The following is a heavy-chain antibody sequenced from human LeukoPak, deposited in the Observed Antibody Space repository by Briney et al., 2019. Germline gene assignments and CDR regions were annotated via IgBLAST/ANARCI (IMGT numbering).Heavy chain of an antibody. V-gene: IGHV3-9*01. Sequence: GGSLRLSCAASGFTFDDQAMHWVRQVPGRGLEWVSGISWNSGSIGYGESVRGRFTISRDNAKNSLYLQMNSLRPEDTALYYCVKDMSGYFHDKSGSPSYFEDWGQETLVTVSS. D-gene: IGHD3-22*01. CDR1: GFTFDDQA. CDR2: ISWNSGSI. J-gene: IGHJ4*02. CDR3: VKDMSGYFHDKSGSPSYFED.